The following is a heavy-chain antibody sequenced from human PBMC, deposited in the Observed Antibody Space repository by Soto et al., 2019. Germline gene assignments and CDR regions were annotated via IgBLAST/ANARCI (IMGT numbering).Heavy chain of an antibody. Sequence: QVQLQESGPGLVKPSETLSLTCTVSGGSISSYYWSWIRQSPGKGLEWIGYIFYSGSTTYNPSLKXXATISVDTSKNQFSLKLSSVTAADTAVYYCARRYGEFNFDYWGQGTLVTVSS. J-gene: IGHJ4*02. D-gene: IGHD3-10*01. CDR2: IFYSGST. CDR1: GGSISSYY. V-gene: IGHV4-59*01. CDR3: ARRYGEFNFDY.